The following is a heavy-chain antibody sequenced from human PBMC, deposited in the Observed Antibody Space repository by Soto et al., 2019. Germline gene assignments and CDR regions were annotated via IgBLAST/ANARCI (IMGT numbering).Heavy chain of an antibody. CDR1: RVAFSKFI. Sequence: ASVKVSCKASRVAFSKFIVTWVRQAPGLGLEWVGGIIPIFGTANYTQKFQGRVTITADESTSTSYMEVNNLRSEDTAVYYCAKVRYSSPMGYYYGMDVWGQGTTVTVSS. V-gene: IGHV1-69*13. J-gene: IGHJ6*02. CDR2: IIPIFGTA. CDR3: AKVRYSSPMGYYYGMDV. D-gene: IGHD6-19*01.